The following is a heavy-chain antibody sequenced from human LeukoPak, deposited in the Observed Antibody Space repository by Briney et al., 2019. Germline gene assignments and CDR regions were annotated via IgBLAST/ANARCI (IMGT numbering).Heavy chain of an antibody. CDR2: IYGSGGGI. J-gene: IGHJ4*02. CDR3: AKDRLPDGRWSLDY. D-gene: IGHD6-13*01. Sequence: GGSLRLSCAASGFPFSTYAMNWVRQAPGKGLEWVSGIYGSGGGIQCADSVKGRFTISRDNSKNTLYLQMNSLRAEDTALYYCAKDRLPDGRWSLDYWGQGTLVTVSS. CDR1: GFPFSTYA. V-gene: IGHV3-23*01.